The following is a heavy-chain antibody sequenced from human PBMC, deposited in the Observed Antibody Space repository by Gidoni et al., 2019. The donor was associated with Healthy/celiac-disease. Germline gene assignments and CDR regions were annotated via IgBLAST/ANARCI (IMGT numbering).Heavy chain of an antibody. Sequence: EVQLVESGGGLVKPGGSLRLSCAASGFTFSSYSMNWVRQAPGKGLEWVSSISSSSSYIYYADSVKGRFTISRDNAKNSLYLQMNSLRTEDTAVYYCARVQQQLVDYWGQGTLVTVSS. CDR1: GFTFSSYS. V-gene: IGHV3-21*01. CDR3: ARVQQQLVDY. D-gene: IGHD6-13*01. CDR2: ISSSSSYI. J-gene: IGHJ4*02.